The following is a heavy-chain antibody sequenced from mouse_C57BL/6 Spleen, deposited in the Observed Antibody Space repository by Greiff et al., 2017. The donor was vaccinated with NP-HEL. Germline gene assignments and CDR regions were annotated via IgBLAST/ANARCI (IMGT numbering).Heavy chain of an antibody. Sequence: VQLQQSGPELVKPGDSVKISCKASGYSFTGYFMNWVMQSHGKSLEWIGRINPYNGDTFYNQKFKGKATLTVDKSSSTAHMELRSLTSEDSAVYYCARLGGSSYLYYFDYWGQGTTLTVSS. CDR1: GYSFTGYF. V-gene: IGHV1-20*01. CDR2: INPYNGDT. J-gene: IGHJ2*01. D-gene: IGHD1-1*01. CDR3: ARLGGSSYLYYFDY.